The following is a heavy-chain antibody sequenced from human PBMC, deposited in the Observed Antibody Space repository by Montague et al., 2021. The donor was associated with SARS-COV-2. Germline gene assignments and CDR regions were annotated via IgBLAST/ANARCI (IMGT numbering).Heavy chain of an antibody. Sequence: SETLSLTCPVPSPGTVSGNPGAARMRQRPNSSHMCIAYIDYSWNNMYNPSLKSRVTMSVDTSKNQFSLHLNLVTAADTAVYYCARRLTGLEPPFEPWGQGILVIVSS. J-gene: IGHJ5*02. D-gene: IGHD1-1*01. CDR3: ARRLTGLEPPFEP. CDR1: SPGTVSGNP. CDR2: IDYSWNN. V-gene: IGHV4-39*01.